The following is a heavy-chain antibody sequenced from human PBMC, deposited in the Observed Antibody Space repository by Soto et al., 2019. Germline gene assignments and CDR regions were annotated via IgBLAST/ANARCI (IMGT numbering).Heavy chain of an antibody. CDR1: GGTFSSYT. J-gene: IGHJ5*02. CDR3: AADLAPTDPYNWFEP. V-gene: IGHV1-69*02. D-gene: IGHD1-1*01. Sequence: SVKVSCKASGGTFSSYTISWVRQAPGQGLEWMGRIIPILGIANYAQKFQGRVTITADKSTSTAYMELTSLRSEDTAVYYCAADLAPTDPYNWFEPWGQGTLVTVSS. CDR2: IIPILGIA.